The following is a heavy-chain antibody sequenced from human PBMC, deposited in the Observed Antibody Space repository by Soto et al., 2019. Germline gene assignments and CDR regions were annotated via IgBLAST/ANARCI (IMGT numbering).Heavy chain of an antibody. CDR2: IYYIGAT. D-gene: IGHD1-1*01. J-gene: IGHJ5*02. CDR3: AREVQYWFDP. V-gene: IGHV4-59*01. Sequence: ASENLSLTLNVSGGSISSYYWSWILQPPWKGLEWIGYIYYIGATSYNPSLKSRVTISIETSKNQFSLRLSSVTAADKAVYYCAREVQYWFDPWGQGTMVPVSS. CDR1: GGSISSYY.